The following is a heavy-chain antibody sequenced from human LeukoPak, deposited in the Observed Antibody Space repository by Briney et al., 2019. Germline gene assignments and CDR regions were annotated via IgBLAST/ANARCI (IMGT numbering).Heavy chain of an antibody. Sequence: GGSLRLSCAASGFTFSSYAMHWVGQAPGKGLEWVAVISYDGSNKYYADSVKGRFTISRDNSKNTLYLQMNSLRAEDTAVYYCARGITMVRGVIPYPMVYWGQGALVTVSS. D-gene: IGHD3-10*01. CDR3: ARGITMVRGVIPYPMVY. CDR1: GFTFSSYA. CDR2: ISYDGSNK. J-gene: IGHJ4*02. V-gene: IGHV3-30*04.